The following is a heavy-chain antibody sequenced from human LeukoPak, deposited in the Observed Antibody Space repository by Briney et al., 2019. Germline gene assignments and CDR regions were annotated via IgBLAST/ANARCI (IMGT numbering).Heavy chain of an antibody. CDR3: ARMGVGRITMVRGVIRWFDP. CDR1: GGSISSYY. D-gene: IGHD3-10*01. CDR2: IYYSGST. Sequence: PSETLSLTCTVSGGSISSYYWSWIRQPPGKGLEWIGYIYYSGSTNYNPSLKSRVTISVDTSKNQFSLKLSSVPAADTAVYYCARMGVGRITMVRGVIRWFDPWGQGTLATVSS. J-gene: IGHJ5*02. V-gene: IGHV4-59*01.